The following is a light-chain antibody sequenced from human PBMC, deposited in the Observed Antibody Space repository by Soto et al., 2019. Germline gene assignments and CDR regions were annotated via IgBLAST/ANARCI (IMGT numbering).Light chain of an antibody. CDR1: QNIGTS. CDR3: QPTYNAPYT. CDR2: SAS. V-gene: IGKV1-39*01. J-gene: IGKJ2*01. Sequence: DIQMTQSPSSLSVSMGDRVTITCRASQNIGTSLNWYQMKLGRAPTLLIYSASTLQSGAPSRFSGGGSRTDFTLTINSLQPEDFATYSCQPTYNAPYTFGQGTKVDIK.